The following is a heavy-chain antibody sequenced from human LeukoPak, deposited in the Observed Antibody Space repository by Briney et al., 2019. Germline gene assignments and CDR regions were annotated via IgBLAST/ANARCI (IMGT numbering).Heavy chain of an antibody. CDR1: LDSTTSNF. CDR3: AREIIGGFNPGAY. V-gene: IGHV4-4*02. D-gene: IGHD3-16*02. J-gene: IGHJ4*02. CDR2: IHRSGSP. Sequence: SETLSLTRTVSLDSTTSNFWSWVRPPPGKGLEWIGEIHRSGSPNYNPPLQSRVTISIDRSRNQICLELSSVTAAETAVYYCAREIIGGFNPGAYWGEGILVTASS.